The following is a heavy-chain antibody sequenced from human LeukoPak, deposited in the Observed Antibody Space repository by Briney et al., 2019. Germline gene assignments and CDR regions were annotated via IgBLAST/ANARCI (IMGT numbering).Heavy chain of an antibody. CDR2: IYYSGST. J-gene: IGHJ4*02. CDR3: VRENYFDC. V-gene: IGHV4-31*03. Sequence: SETLSLTCTVSGGSISSGAYYWGWIRQHPGQGLEYIWYIYYSGSTYYNPSLKSRVTISVDRSKNQFSLKRSSVTAADAAVYYCVRENYFDCWGQGILVTVSS. CDR1: GGSISSGAYY.